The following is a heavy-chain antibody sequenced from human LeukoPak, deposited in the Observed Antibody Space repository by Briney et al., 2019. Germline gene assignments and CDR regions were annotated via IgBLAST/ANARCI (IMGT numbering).Heavy chain of an antibody. D-gene: IGHD6-19*01. J-gene: IGHJ4*02. V-gene: IGHV3-74*01. Sequence: GGSLRLSCAASGFTFSSNWMHWVRQAPGKGPVWVSRINGDVSITNYADSVKGRFTISRDNAKNTLYLEMNGLRAEDTAVYYCAATVAGTPNWGPGTLVIVSS. CDR2: INGDVSIT. CDR1: GFTFSSNW. CDR3: AATVAGTPN.